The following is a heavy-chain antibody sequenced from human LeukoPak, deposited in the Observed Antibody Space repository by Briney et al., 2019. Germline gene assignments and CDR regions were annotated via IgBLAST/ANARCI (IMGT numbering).Heavy chain of an antibody. CDR2: IYTSGST. J-gene: IGHJ3*02. Sequence: PSETLSLTCTVSGGSISSGSYYWSWIRQPAGKGLEWIGRIYTSGSTNYNPSLKSRVTISVDTSKNQFSPKLSSVTAANTAVYYCARAYYGSGSYGAFDIWGQGTMVTVSS. CDR3: ARAYYGSGSYGAFDI. V-gene: IGHV4-61*02. CDR1: GGSISSGSYY. D-gene: IGHD3-10*01.